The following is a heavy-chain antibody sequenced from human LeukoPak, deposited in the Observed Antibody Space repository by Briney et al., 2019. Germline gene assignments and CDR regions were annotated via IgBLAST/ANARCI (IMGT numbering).Heavy chain of an antibody. CDR3: ARLGHSYGDLDY. CDR2: IYYSGST. V-gene: IGHV4-39*01. Sequence: PSETLSLTCTVSGGSISSSSYYWSWIRQPPGTGLEWIGSIYYSGSTYYNPSLKSRVTISVDTSKNQFSLKLSSVTAADTAVYYCARLGHSYGDLDYWGQGTLVTVSS. J-gene: IGHJ4*02. CDR1: GGSISSSSYY. D-gene: IGHD4-17*01.